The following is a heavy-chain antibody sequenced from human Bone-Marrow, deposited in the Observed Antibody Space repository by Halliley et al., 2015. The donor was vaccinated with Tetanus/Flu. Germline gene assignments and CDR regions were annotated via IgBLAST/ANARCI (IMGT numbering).Heavy chain of an antibody. CDR3: ASEDWGSSGCDAFF. D-gene: IGHD2-2*01. CDR1: GVSISNGFY. Sequence: TLSLTCTVSGVSISNGFYWSWIRQLPGKGLEYIGYIHYRANGYYNPSFKSRVAMSVDTSKNQFSLKLTSVTAADTAVYYCASEDWGSSGCDAFFWGQGTLVTVSA. J-gene: IGHJ4*02. CDR2: IHYRANG. V-gene: IGHV4-31*03.